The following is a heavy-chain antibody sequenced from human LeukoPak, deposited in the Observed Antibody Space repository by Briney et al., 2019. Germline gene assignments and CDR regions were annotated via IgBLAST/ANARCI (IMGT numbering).Heavy chain of an antibody. CDR1: GYAFSTSG. D-gene: IGHD1-26*01. V-gene: IGHV1-18*01. CDR3: TRSLVF. CDR2: ISAVNGNT. Sequence: GASVKVSCMASGYAFSTSGITWVRQAPGRGLEWMGWISAVNGNTSYAQKFLDRLTLTTDTATSTAYMELGSLTSDDTAVYFCTRSLVFWGQGAQVTVSS. J-gene: IGHJ4*02.